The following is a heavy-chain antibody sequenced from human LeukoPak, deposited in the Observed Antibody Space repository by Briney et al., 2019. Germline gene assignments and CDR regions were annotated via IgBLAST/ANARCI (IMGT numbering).Heavy chain of an antibody. J-gene: IGHJ4*02. CDR1: GGSISSGDYY. CDR2: IYYSGST. CDR3: ARDQGYSYGTTRGYFDY. V-gene: IGHV4-30-4*01. Sequence: SETLSLTCTVSGGSISSGDYYWSWIRQPPGKGLEWIGYIYYSGSTYYNPSLKSRVTISVDTSKNQFSLKLSSVTAADTAVYYCARDQGYSYGTTRGYFDYWGRGTLVTVSS. D-gene: IGHD5-18*01.